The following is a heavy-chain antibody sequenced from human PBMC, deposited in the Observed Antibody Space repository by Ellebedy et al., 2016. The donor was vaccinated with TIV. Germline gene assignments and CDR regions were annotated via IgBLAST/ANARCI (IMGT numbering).Heavy chain of an antibody. J-gene: IGHJ4*02. V-gene: IGHV3-64D*06. Sequence: GGSLRLSXSASGFTFNNFAMHWVRQAPGRGLEYLSAISITGGTTYYADSVKGRFSISRDNSKNRLYLQMSSLRVEDTAVYYCVKDLNVLGDHWGQGILVTVSS. CDR2: ISITGGTT. CDR1: GFTFNNFA. D-gene: IGHD3-10*02. CDR3: VKDLNVLGDH.